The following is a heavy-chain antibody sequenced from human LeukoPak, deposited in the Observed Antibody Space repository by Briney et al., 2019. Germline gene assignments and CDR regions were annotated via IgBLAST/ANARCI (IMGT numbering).Heavy chain of an antibody. CDR3: ARDKGTMTGIAVAGILDY. CDR1: GFTFSSYG. V-gene: IGHV3-23*01. D-gene: IGHD6-19*01. Sequence: HPGGSLRLSCAASGFTFSSYGMSWVRQAPGKGLEWVSAISGSGQSTYYADSVKGRFTISRDNAKNLLYLQMNSLRAEDTAVYYCARDKGTMTGIAVAGILDYWGQGTLVTVSS. J-gene: IGHJ4*02. CDR2: ISGSGQST.